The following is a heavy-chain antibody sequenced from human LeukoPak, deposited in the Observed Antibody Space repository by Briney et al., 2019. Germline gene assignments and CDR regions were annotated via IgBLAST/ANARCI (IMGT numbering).Heavy chain of an antibody. CDR1: GFIFSTYN. D-gene: IGHD1-26*01. CDR2: ISTSSSYI. Sequence: GGSLRLSCSASGFIFSTYNMNWVRQAPGKALEWVSSISTSSSYIYYADSVKGRFTIFRDNARSALFLQMNSLRAEDTAVYYCARDDGSYSRSPGFDYWGQGTLVTVSS. J-gene: IGHJ4*02. CDR3: ARDDGSYSRSPGFDY. V-gene: IGHV3-21*01.